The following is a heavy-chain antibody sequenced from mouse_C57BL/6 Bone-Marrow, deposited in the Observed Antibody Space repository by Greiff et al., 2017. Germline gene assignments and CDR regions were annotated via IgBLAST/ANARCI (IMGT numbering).Heavy chain of an antibody. CDR3: ARSGLYFGCFDY. Sequence: QVQLQQPGAELVKPGASVKLSCKASGYTFTSYWMHWVKQRPGQGLEWIGMIHPNSGSTNYNEKFKSKATLTVDKSSSTAYMQLSSLTSEDSAVYYCARSGLYFGCFDYWGQGTTLTVSS. D-gene: IGHD1-2*01. J-gene: IGHJ2*01. V-gene: IGHV1-64*01. CDR1: GYTFTSYW. CDR2: IHPNSGST.